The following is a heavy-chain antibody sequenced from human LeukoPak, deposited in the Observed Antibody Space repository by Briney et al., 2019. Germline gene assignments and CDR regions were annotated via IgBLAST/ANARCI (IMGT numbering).Heavy chain of an antibody. Sequence: GGSLRLSRAAYGFTFRSYATSWVRQAPGKGLEWVSVKGRFTISRDNSQNTLYLQMNSLRVEDTAKYYCTKEMDGSGWRYYDNWGRGTLVTVSS. V-gene: IGHV3-23*01. D-gene: IGHD6-19*01. J-gene: IGHJ4*02. CDR1: GFTFRSYA. CDR3: TKEMDGSGWRYYDN.